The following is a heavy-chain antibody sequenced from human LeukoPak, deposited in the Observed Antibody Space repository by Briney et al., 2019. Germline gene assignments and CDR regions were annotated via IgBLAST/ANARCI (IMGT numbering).Heavy chain of an antibody. CDR3: ARVPRDGYNEASYFDY. V-gene: IGHV4-34*01. D-gene: IGHD5-24*01. CDR2: INHSGST. J-gene: IGHJ4*02. CDR1: GGSFSGYF. Sequence: PSETLSLTCAVYGGSFSGYFWSGIRQPPGKGLEWIGEINHSGSTNYNPSLKSRVTISVDTSKNQFSLKLSSVTAADTAVYYCARVPRDGYNEASYFDYWGQGTLVTVSS.